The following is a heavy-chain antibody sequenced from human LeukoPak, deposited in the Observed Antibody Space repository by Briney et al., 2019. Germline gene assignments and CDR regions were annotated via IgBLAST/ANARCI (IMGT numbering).Heavy chain of an antibody. Sequence: GGSLRLSCAASGFTFSSYAMSWVRQAPGKGLEWVSAISGSGGSTYYADSVKGRFTISRDNSKNSLYLQMNSLRAEDTAVYYCARGGYYYDSSGYFQTDYWGQGTLVTVSS. V-gene: IGHV3-23*01. CDR3: ARGGYYYDSSGYFQTDY. D-gene: IGHD3-22*01. CDR1: GFTFSSYA. J-gene: IGHJ4*02. CDR2: ISGSGGST.